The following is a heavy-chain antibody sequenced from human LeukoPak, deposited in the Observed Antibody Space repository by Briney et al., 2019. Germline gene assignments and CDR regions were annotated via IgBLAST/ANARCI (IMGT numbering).Heavy chain of an antibody. CDR3: AREVQVSGSFDY. CDR2: IYYSGST. J-gene: IGHJ4*02. CDR1: GGSISSYY. V-gene: IGHV4-59*01. D-gene: IGHD1-26*01. Sequence: SETLSLTCTVSGGSISSYYWSWIRQPPGKGLEWIGYIYYSGSTNYNPSPKSRVTISVDTSKNQFSLKLSSVTAADTTVYYCAREVQVSGSFDYWGQGTLVTVSS.